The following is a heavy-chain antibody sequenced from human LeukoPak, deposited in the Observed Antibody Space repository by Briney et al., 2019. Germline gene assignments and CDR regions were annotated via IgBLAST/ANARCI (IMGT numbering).Heavy chain of an antibody. V-gene: IGHV4-38-2*01. CDR2: IYHSGST. CDR3: ARHVMYGYLSAFDI. Sequence: PSETLSLTCAVSGYSISSGYYWGWIRQPPGKGLEWIGSIYHSGSTYYNPSLKSRVTISVDTSKNQFSLKLSSVTAADTAVYYCARHVMYGYLSAFDIWGQGTMVTVSS. D-gene: IGHD5-24*01. J-gene: IGHJ3*02. CDR1: GYSISSGYY.